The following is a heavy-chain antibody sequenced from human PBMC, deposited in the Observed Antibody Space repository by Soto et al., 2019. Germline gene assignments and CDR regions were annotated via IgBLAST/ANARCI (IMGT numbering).Heavy chain of an antibody. J-gene: IGHJ3*02. Sequence: QLHLVQSGAVVKKPGASVTVSCSASGYPVTAYYMHWVRQAPGRGLEWMGGINPATGAAKYTQTFQGRVTMTRDTSTSTVFRELGGLTSEDTAVCYCARGGGVGVAGSAAFEMWGQGTLVTVSS. V-gene: IGHV1-2*02. CDR1: GYPVTAYY. D-gene: IGHD3-3*01. CDR2: INPATGAA. CDR3: ARGGGVGVAGSAAFEM.